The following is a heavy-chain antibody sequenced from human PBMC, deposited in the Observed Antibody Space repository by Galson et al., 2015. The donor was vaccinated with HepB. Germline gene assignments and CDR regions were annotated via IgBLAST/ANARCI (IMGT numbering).Heavy chain of an antibody. CDR2: IYHSGST. J-gene: IGHJ4*02. Sequence: TLSLTCAVSGGSIRSGDSSWSWIRQPPGKGLEWIGYIYHSGSTYYNPSLKSRVTISVDRSKNQFSLKLSSVTAADTAVYFCARVFYDSGGYYYDYWGQGTLVTVSS. D-gene: IGHD3-22*01. CDR3: ARVFYDSGGYYYDY. CDR1: GGSIRSGDSS. V-gene: IGHV4-30-2*01.